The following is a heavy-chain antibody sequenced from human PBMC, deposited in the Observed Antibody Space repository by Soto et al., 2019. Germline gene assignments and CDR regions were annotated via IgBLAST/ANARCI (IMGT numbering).Heavy chain of an antibody. CDR3: AISIAVAGTSPYYYYGMDV. V-gene: IGHV1-69*01. CDR2: IIPIFGTA. J-gene: IGHJ6*02. Sequence: QVQLVQSGAEVKKPGSSVKVSCKASGGTFSSYAISWVRQAPGQGLEWMGGIIPIFGTANYAQKFQGRVTITADESTSTAYMELSCLRSEDTAVYYCAISIAVAGTSPYYYYGMDVWGQGTTVTVSS. CDR1: GGTFSSYA. D-gene: IGHD6-19*01.